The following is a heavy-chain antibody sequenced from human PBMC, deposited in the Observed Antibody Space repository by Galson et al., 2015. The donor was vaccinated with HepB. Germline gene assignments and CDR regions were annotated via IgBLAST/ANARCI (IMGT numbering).Heavy chain of an antibody. J-gene: IGHJ6*03. Sequence: SLRLSCAASGFTFSNYAMRWVRQAPGKGLEWVSSITNSGGATYYVDSVKGRFTISRDNSKNTVYLQMNSLRAEDTAVYYCARALGVTWSYYYYYMDVWGKGTTVTVSS. CDR1: GFTFSNYA. CDR2: ITNSGGAT. CDR3: ARALGVTWSYYYYYMDV. D-gene: IGHD2-21*02. V-gene: IGHV3-23*01.